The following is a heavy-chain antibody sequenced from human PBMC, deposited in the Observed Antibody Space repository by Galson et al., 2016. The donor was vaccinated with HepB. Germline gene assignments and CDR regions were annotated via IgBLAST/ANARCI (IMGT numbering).Heavy chain of an antibody. Sequence: SVKVSCKASGYTFTSYGISWVRQAPGQGLEWMGGISAYNGKTNYAQKLQGRVTMTTDTSTSTAYMELRSLRSDDTAVYYCARGGITVTTWGFVNYYGMDVWGKGTTVTVSS. CDR1: GYTFTSYG. D-gene: IGHD4-11*01. CDR2: ISAYNGKT. V-gene: IGHV1-18*01. CDR3: ARGGITVTTWGFVNYYGMDV. J-gene: IGHJ6*04.